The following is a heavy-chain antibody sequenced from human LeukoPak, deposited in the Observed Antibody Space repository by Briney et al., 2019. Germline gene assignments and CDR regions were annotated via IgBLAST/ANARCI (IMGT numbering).Heavy chain of an antibody. V-gene: IGHV4-39*01. D-gene: IGHD3-9*01. CDR3: ARLPQPSDILTAYAISFDY. CDR1: GGSISSTSYY. CDR2: IYYSGST. Sequence: PSETLSLTRIVTGGSISSTSYYWGWIRQPPGKGLEGIGNIYYSGSTFYNPSLNSRVTIFVDTSKIQFSLKLSSVTAADTAVYYCARLPQPSDILTAYAISFDYWGQGSLVSVSS. J-gene: IGHJ4*02.